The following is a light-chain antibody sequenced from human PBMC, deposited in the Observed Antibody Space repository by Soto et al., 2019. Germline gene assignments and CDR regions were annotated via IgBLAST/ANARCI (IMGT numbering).Light chain of an antibody. CDR3: QTVDKWPL. V-gene: IGKV3-15*01. CDR1: QSVGIN. Sequence: IVIAQSTDTLSVSPGEIPTMFCRGSQSVGINLAWYQQKPGQPPRILIYGASTRATGPQARFSGSGSGTEFTLTISRLQSEDFAVYFRQTVDKWPLFGQGTRLEIK. CDR2: GAS. J-gene: IGKJ5*01.